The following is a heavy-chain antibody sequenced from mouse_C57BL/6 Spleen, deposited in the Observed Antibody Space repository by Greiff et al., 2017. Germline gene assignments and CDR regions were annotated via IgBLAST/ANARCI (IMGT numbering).Heavy chain of an antibody. D-gene: IGHD3-3*01. CDR3: AREGTWGFAY. Sequence: QVQLQQPGAELVKPGASVKLSCKASGYTFTSYWMHWVKQRPGQGLEWIGMIHPNSGSTNYNEKFKSKATLTVDKSSSTADMQLSSLTSEDSAVYYCAREGTWGFAYWGQGTLVTVSA. CDR2: IHPNSGST. CDR1: GYTFTSYW. J-gene: IGHJ3*01. V-gene: IGHV1-64*01.